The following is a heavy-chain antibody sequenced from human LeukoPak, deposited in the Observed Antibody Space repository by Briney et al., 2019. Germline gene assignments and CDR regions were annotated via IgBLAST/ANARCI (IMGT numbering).Heavy chain of an antibody. V-gene: IGHV3-23*01. J-gene: IGHJ4*02. Sequence: QSGGSLRLSCAASGFTFSSYAMIWVRQAPGKGLEWVSAISGSGGSTYYADSVKGRFTISRDNSKNTLYLQMNSLRAEDTAVYYCAKEEGEASYFDYWGQGTLVTVSS. CDR1: GFTFSSYA. CDR3: AKEEGEASYFDY. CDR2: ISGSGGST. D-gene: IGHD2-21*01.